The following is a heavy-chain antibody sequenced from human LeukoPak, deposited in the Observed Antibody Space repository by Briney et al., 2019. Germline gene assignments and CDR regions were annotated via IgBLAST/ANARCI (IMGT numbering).Heavy chain of an antibody. CDR2: IYWDDDQ. V-gene: IGHV2-5*02. CDR1: GFSLSTSGVG. D-gene: IGHD4-23*01. J-gene: IGHJ4*02. Sequence: SGPTLVNPTQTLTLTCTFSGFSLSTSGVGVGWIRQPPGKALEWLALIYWDDDQRYSPSLKSRLTITKDTPKNQVVLTMTNMDPVDTATYYCAHRRATTVASRVYYFDYWGQGTLVTVSS. CDR3: AHRRATTVASRVYYFDY.